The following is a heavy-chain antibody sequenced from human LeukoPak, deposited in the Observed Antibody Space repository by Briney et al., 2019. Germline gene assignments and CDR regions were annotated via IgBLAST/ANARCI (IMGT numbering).Heavy chain of an antibody. CDR3: AKAPGWQIDY. D-gene: IGHD6-19*01. V-gene: IGHV3-30*02. CDR2: IRYDGSNK. Sequence: QPGGSLRLSRAASGFTFSSYGMHWVRQAPGKGLEWVAFIRYDGSNKYYADSVKGRFTISRDNSKNTLYLQMNSLRAEDTAVYYCAKAPGWQIDYWGQGTLVTVSS. CDR1: GFTFSSYG. J-gene: IGHJ4*02.